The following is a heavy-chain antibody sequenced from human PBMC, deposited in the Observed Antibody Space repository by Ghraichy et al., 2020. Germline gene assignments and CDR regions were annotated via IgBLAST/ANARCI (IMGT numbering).Heavy chain of an antibody. CDR1: GGSISGSTYY. CDR3: AMGYCSGGSCRSDWYFDL. D-gene: IGHD2-15*01. V-gene: IGHV4-39*01. Sequence: SETLSLTCTVSGGSISGSTYYWGWIRQPPGKGLEWIGSIYSSGSTYYNPSLKSQVTISVDTSKNQFSLKLSSVTAADTAVYYCAMGYCSGGSCRSDWYFDLWGRGTLVTVSS. CDR2: IYSSGST. J-gene: IGHJ2*01.